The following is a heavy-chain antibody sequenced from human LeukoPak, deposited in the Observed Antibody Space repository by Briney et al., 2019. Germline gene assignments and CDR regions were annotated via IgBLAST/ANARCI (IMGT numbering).Heavy chain of an antibody. D-gene: IGHD6-6*01. V-gene: IGHV1-2*06. CDR1: GHTFTGYY. CDR3: VRERWRSSSIVADY. CDR2: INPNSGGT. J-gene: IGHJ4*02. Sequence: ASVKVSCKASGHTFTGYYMHWVRQAPGQGLEWMGRINPNSGGTNYAQKFQGRVTMTRDTSISTDYMELSRLRSDDTAVYYCVRERWRSSSIVADYWGQGTLVTVSS.